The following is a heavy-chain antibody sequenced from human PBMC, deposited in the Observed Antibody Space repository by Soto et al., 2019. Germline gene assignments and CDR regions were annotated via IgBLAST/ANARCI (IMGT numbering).Heavy chain of an antibody. CDR2: IYRTGST. CDR3: ASRDPGTSVDY. CDR1: GGSFTSNNW. D-gene: IGHD1-7*01. Sequence: SETLSLTCAVYGGSFTSNNWWTWVRQPPGQGLEWIGEIYRTGSTNYNPSLKSRVTISLDKSENQFSLKVTSLTAADTAVYYCASRDPGTSVDYWGQGTLVTVSS. V-gene: IGHV4-4*02. J-gene: IGHJ4*02.